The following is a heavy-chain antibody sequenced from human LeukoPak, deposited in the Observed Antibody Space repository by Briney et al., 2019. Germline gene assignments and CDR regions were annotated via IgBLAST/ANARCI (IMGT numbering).Heavy chain of an antibody. J-gene: IGHJ4*02. Sequence: ASVKVSCKASGYTFTSYAMHWVRQAPGQRLEWMGWINAGNGNTKYSQKFQGRVTITRDTSASTAYMELSSLGSEDTAVYYCARDRIIAAAGLFDYWGQGTLVTVSS. CDR1: GYTFTSYA. D-gene: IGHD6-13*01. CDR2: INAGNGNT. CDR3: ARDRIIAAAGLFDY. V-gene: IGHV1-3*01.